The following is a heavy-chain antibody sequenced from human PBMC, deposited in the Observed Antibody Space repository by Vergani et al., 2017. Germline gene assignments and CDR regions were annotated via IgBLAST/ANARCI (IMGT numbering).Heavy chain of an antibody. J-gene: IGHJ6*02. V-gene: IGHV1-8*01. CDR1: GFTFSHYS. D-gene: IGHD3-3*01. CDR2: MNPISGNT. Sequence: VQLLESGGGLVQPGGSLRLSCVASGFTFSHYSMNWVRQATGQGLEWMGWMNPISGNTGYAQNLQGRLTITRDTSVNTAYMELSSLTSEDMAVYYCVSRDITIFGVVIIRGYYYYGMDVWGQGTTVTVSS. CDR3: VSRDITIFGVVIIRGYYYYGMDV.